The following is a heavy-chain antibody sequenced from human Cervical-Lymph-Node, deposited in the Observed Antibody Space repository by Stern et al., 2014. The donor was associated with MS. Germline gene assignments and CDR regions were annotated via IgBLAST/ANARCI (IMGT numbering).Heavy chain of an antibody. D-gene: IGHD2-8*02. J-gene: IGHJ4*02. V-gene: IGHV4-39*01. CDR2: VYYSGAT. CDR1: GDSISSYTHY. Sequence: QVQLQESGPGLVKPSETLSLTCAVSGDSISSYTHYWAWIRQPPGKGLEWIGSVYYSGATYYNPSLKAPVPIPVDTPKNPFPLGLNSWTAADTAVYYCAKHACTGAACPFDLWGQGTLVTVSS. CDR3: AKHACTGAACPFDL.